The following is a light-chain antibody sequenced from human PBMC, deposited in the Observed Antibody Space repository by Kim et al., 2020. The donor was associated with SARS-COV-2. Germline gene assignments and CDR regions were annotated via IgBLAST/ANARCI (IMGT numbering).Light chain of an antibody. CDR2: SAS. Sequence: DIQMTQSPSSLSVSVEDRVTITCRASQTITTYLNWYQQKPGKAPKLLVYSASTLQTGVPSRFTGTGSGTDFTLTITSLQPEDFATYYCQESYTDPYTFGQGTKLEI. V-gene: IGKV1-39*01. CDR1: QTITTY. CDR3: QESYTDPYT. J-gene: IGKJ2*01.